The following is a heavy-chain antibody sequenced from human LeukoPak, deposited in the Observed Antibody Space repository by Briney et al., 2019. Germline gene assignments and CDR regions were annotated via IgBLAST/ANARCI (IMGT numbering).Heavy chain of an antibody. Sequence: GGSLRLYCAASGFTFSTYSMNWLRLAPGKGLEWVSSISPDSNYKYYVDSVKGRFTISRDNAKSSLYLQMNSLRAEDTAVYYCVRGGYRGFDYEYWGQGTLVTVSS. J-gene: IGHJ4*02. CDR3: VRGGYRGFDYEY. D-gene: IGHD5-12*01. CDR2: ISPDSNYK. CDR1: GFTFSTYS. V-gene: IGHV3-21*01.